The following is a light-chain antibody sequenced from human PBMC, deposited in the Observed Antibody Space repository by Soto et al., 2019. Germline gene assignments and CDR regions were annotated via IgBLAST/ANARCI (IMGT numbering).Light chain of an antibody. J-gene: IGKJ1*01. V-gene: IGKV1-5*01. CDR1: QSISSW. CDR2: DAS. Sequence: DIQLTQSPSTLSASVGDRGAITCKASQSISSWLAWYKQKPGTAPKLLILDASILERWVPSMFRRSGAVPQFTLTISSLTPYDFETYYCQQYHSYLRTFGQGTKVDIK. CDR3: QQYHSYLRT.